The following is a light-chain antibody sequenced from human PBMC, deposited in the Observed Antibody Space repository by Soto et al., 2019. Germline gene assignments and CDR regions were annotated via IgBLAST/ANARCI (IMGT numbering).Light chain of an antibody. CDR3: QSYDNSLNHVV. V-gene: IGLV1-40*01. CDR2: SDN. CDR1: SSNIGSFYD. Sequence: QLVLTQPPSVSGAPGQRVTIPCTGSSSNIGSFYDVHWYQQLPGTVPKLLIYSDNNRPSGVPDRSSGSKSGTEASLAITGLQAEDEADYYCQSYDNSLNHVVFGGGTKLTVL. J-gene: IGLJ2*01.